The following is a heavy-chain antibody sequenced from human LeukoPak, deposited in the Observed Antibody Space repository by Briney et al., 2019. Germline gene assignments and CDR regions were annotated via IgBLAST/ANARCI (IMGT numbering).Heavy chain of an antibody. V-gene: IGHV1-69*01. CDR2: IIPIFGTA. CDR3: AREACSGGSCYYIFDY. J-gene: IGHJ4*02. D-gene: IGHD2-15*01. CDR1: GGTFSSYA. Sequence: VASVKVSCKASGGTFSSYAISGVRQAPGQGLEWMGGIIPIFGTANYAQKFQGRVTITADESTSTAYMELSSLRSEDTAVYYCAREACSGGSCYYIFDYWGQGTLVTVSS.